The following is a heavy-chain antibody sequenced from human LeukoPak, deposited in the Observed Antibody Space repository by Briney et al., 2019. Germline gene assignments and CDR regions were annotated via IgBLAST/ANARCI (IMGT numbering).Heavy chain of an antibody. CDR3: ARHNGYYSGAFDI. CDR1: GGSISSSSYY. V-gene: IGHV4-39*01. D-gene: IGHD3-22*01. J-gene: IGHJ3*02. Sequence: SETLSLTCTVSGGSISSSSYYWGWIRQPPGKGLEWIGSIYYSGSTYYNPSLKSRVTISVDTSKNQFSLKLSSVTAADTAVYYCARHNGYYSGAFDIWGQGTMVTVSS. CDR2: IYYSGST.